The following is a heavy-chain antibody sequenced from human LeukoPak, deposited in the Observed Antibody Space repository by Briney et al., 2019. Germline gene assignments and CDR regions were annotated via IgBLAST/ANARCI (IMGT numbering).Heavy chain of an antibody. J-gene: IGHJ6*03. Sequence: GGSLRLSCAASGFTFTSYGMHWVRQAPGTGLEWVAVISYDGSNKYYADSVKGRFTISRDSSKNTLFLQMNSPGAEATAVYYCAKGNLDAYYYYYMDGWGKGTTVTVSS. D-gene: IGHD1-14*01. CDR3: AKGNLDAYYYYYMDG. V-gene: IGHV3-33*06. CDR1: GFTFTSYG. CDR2: ISYDGSNK.